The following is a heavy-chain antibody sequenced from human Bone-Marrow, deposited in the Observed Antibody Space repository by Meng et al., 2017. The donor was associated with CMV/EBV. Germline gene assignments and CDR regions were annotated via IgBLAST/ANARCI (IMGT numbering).Heavy chain of an antibody. J-gene: IGHJ3*01. CDR1: GFTFSSHG. CDR2: IPYDGGNQ. D-gene: IGHD2-2*02. CDR3: AKDLSGYCSSTSCYSRAFDV. V-gene: IGHV3-30*02. Sequence: GESLKISCVASGFTFSSHGMHWVRQAPGKGLEWVAFIPYDGGNQYYADSVKGRFTISRDNSKNTLFGQMNSLRAEDTAVYFCAKDLSGYCSSTSCYSRAFDVWGQGTMVTVSS.